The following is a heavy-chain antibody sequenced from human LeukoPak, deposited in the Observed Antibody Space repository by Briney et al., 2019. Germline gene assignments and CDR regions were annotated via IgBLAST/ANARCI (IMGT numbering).Heavy chain of an antibody. J-gene: IGHJ4*02. CDR1: GFTFSTYW. CDR3: ARDRYCSSASCYASGFHY. Sequence: PGGSLRLSCAASGFTFSTYWMTWVRQAPGKGLEWVANIKQDGSEKYYVDSVKGRFTLSRDNAKMSLYLQMNSLRAEATAVYYCARDRYCSSASCYASGFHYWGQGMLVTVSS. V-gene: IGHV3-7*04. D-gene: IGHD2-2*01. CDR2: IKQDGSEK.